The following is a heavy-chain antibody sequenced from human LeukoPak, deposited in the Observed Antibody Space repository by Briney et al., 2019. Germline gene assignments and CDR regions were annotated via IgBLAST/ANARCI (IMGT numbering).Heavy chain of an antibody. Sequence: ASVKVSCKASGYTFTGYYMHWVRQAPGQGLEWMGRINPNSGGTNYAQKFQGRVTMTRDTSISTAYMELSRLRSDDTAVYYCARSATVTNYYYYYMDVWGKGTTVTVSS. V-gene: IGHV1-2*06. CDR1: GYTFTGYY. D-gene: IGHD4-17*01. J-gene: IGHJ6*03. CDR2: INPNSGGT. CDR3: ARSATVTNYYYYYMDV.